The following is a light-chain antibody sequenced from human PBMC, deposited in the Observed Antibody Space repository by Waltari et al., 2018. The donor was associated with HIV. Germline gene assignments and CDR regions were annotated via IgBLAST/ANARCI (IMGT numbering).Light chain of an antibody. Sequence: EIVLTQSPATLSLSPGERVTLSCRASQSISSNLAWYQQKPGQAPRPLIYRASSRATGIPARFSGSGSGTEFTLTISSLQSEDFALYYCQQYNKFPLTFGGGTKVEIK. CDR3: QQYNKFPLT. J-gene: IGKJ4*01. V-gene: IGKV3-15*01. CDR1: QSISSN. CDR2: RAS.